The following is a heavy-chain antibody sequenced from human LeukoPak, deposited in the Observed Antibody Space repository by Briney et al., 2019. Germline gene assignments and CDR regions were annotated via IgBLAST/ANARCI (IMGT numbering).Heavy chain of an antibody. CDR3: AKDDGSATMGFAS. CDR2: IIPIFGTT. D-gene: IGHD1-26*01. V-gene: IGHV1-69*05. J-gene: IGHJ5*01. Sequence: ASVKVSCKASGGTFSSYAFSWVRQAPGQGLERMGGIIPIFGTTNYAGQFQGRVTITTDDSTSTAYLDLSSLRSEDTAVYYCAKDDGSATMGFASWGQGPLVSVSS. CDR1: GGTFSSYA.